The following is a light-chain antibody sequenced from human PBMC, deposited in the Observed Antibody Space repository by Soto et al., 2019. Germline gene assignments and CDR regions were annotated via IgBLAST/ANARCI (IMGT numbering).Light chain of an antibody. Sequence: DIQMTQSPSSLSASVGDRVTITCRASRNVIAYLNWYQQRLGKAPKLLIFAASTLQSGVPSRFSGSGSGTDFTLTISSLQLEDSATYYCQQSYTTPTFGQGTKLEIK. CDR2: AAS. CDR3: QQSYTTPT. V-gene: IGKV1-39*01. CDR1: RNVIAY. J-gene: IGKJ2*01.